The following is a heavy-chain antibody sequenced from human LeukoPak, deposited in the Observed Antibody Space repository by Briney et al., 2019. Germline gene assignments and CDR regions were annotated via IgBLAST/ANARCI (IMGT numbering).Heavy chain of an antibody. Sequence: ASVKVSCKASGYTFTGYYMHWVRQAPGQGLEWMGWINPNSGGTNYAQKFQGRVTMTRDTSISTAYMELSRRRSDDTAVYYCARGCSSTSCYTYWGQGTLVTVSS. CDR3: ARGCSSTSCYTY. CDR2: INPNSGGT. CDR1: GYTFTGYY. J-gene: IGHJ4*02. D-gene: IGHD2-2*01. V-gene: IGHV1-2*02.